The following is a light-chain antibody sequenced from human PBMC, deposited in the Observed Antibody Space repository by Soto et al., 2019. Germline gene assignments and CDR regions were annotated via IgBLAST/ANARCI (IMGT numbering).Light chain of an antibody. CDR1: QGISMY. CDR3: QQLKRYPLT. V-gene: IGKV1-9*01. CDR2: AGS. Sequence: IQLTQSPSPLSASVGDRVTISCRASQGISMYLAWYQQKPGKAPKLLIHAGSTLQSGVPSRFSGSGSGTYFTLTISSLQAEDVATYYCQQLKRYPLTFGQGTRLEMK. J-gene: IGKJ5*01.